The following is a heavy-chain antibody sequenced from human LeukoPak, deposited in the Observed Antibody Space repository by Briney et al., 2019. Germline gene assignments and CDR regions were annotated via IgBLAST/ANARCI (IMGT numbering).Heavy chain of an antibody. CDR3: ARRALRYCSSTSCPAQYYGVDV. CDR2: ISSDATTT. Sequence: PGGSLRLSCVASGFSINNYWMHWVRQAPGKGLMWVSRISSDATTTNYADSVKGRFTVSRDNAKNVVYLQMNSLRAEDTAVYYCARRALRYCSSTSCPAQYYGVDVWGKGTTVTVSS. D-gene: IGHD2-2*01. J-gene: IGHJ6*04. V-gene: IGHV3-74*01. CDR1: GFSINNYW.